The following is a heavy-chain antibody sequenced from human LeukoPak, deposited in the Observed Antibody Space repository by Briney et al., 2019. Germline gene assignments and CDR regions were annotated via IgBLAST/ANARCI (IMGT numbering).Heavy chain of an antibody. J-gene: IGHJ3*02. V-gene: IGHV3-9*01. CDR1: GFIFDDYA. D-gene: IGHD6-13*01. CDR3: AKGFSSSGGAFDI. Sequence: GGSLRLSCTASGFIFDDYAMHWVRQAPGKGLEWVSGISWNSGSVGYADSVKGRFTISRDNAKNSLYLQMNSLRAEDTALYYCAKGFSSSGGAFDIWGQGTMVTVSS. CDR2: ISWNSGSV.